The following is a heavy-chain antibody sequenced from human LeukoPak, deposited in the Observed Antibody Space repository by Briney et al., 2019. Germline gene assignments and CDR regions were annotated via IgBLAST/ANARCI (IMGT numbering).Heavy chain of an antibody. J-gene: IGHJ5*02. D-gene: IGHD6-6*01. Sequence: PGGSLRLSCVVSGFTFSSYSMSWVRQAPGKGLEWVSAISGSGDSTYYADSVKGRFTISRDNSKNTLYLQMNSLRAEDTAVYYCAKDLEAARPDGVIGFDPWGQGTLVTVSS. CDR2: ISGSGDST. CDR1: GFTFSSYS. V-gene: IGHV3-23*01. CDR3: AKDLEAARPDGVIGFDP.